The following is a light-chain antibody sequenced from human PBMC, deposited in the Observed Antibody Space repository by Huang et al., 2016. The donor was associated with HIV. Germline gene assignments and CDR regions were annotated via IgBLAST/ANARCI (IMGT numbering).Light chain of an antibody. CDR2: TAS. V-gene: IGKV1-39*01. J-gene: IGKJ1*01. Sequence: DIQMTQSPPSLSASVGDRVTVTCRANQNITKSLNWYQQKPGKAPHLLIYTASTLESGVPSRFSGGGSGSRFTLNITNLQPEDFATYYCQQSFSVPRTFG. CDR1: QNITKS. CDR3: QQSFSVPRT.